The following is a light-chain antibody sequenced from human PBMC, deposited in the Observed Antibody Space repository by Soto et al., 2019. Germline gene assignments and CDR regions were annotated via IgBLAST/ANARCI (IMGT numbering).Light chain of an antibody. Sequence: EILMTQSPATLSVSAGDRATLSCRASQSVSGYLAWYQQKPGKAPRLLIYDASNAANGIPARFSGSGSGTDVTLIITSLGPEHFAVFYCQQRNNWPSAFGGGTKVEIK. CDR2: DAS. V-gene: IGKV3-11*01. J-gene: IGKJ4*01. CDR1: QSVSGY. CDR3: QQRNNWPSA.